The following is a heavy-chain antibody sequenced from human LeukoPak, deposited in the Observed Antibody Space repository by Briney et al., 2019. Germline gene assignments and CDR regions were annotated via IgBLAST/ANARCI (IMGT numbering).Heavy chain of an antibody. Sequence: SETLSLTCAVYGGSFSGYYWSWIRQPPGKGLEWIGEINHSGSTNYNPSLKSRVTISVDTSKNQFSLKLSSVTAADTAVYYCARDWFDPWGQGTLVTVSS. CDR1: GGSFSGYY. CDR2: INHSGST. V-gene: IGHV4-34*01. J-gene: IGHJ5*02. CDR3: ARDWFDP.